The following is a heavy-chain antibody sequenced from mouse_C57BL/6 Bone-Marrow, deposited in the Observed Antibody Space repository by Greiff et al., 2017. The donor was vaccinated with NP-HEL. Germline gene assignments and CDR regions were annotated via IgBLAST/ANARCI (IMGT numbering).Heavy chain of an antibody. D-gene: IGHD3-1*01. CDR3: ARSGLYYFDY. Sequence: EVKVEESGPGLVKPSQSLSLTCSVTGYSITSGYYWNWIRQFPGNKLEWMGYISYDGSNNYNPSLKNRISITRDTSKNQFFLKLNSVTTEDTATYYCARSGLYYFDYWGQGTTLTVSS. V-gene: IGHV3-6*01. CDR2: ISYDGSN. CDR1: GYSITSGYY. J-gene: IGHJ2*01.